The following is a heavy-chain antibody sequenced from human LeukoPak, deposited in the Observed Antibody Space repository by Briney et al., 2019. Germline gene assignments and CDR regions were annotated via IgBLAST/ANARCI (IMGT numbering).Heavy chain of an antibody. J-gene: IGHJ4*02. CDR3: ARHYSGGPQYFDY. V-gene: IGHV4-59*08. CDR2: IYYSGIT. Sequence: PSETLSLTCTVSGGSISSSYWTWVRQPPGKGLEWIGCIYYSGITNYNPSLKSRVTISVDTSKNQFSLHLSSVTAADTAVYYCARHYSGGPQYFDYWGQGTLVTVSS. CDR1: GGSISSSY. D-gene: IGHD6-19*01.